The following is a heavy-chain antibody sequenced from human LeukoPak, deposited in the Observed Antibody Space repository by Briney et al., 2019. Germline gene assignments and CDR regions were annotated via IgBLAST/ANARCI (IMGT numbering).Heavy chain of an antibody. CDR3: ARIAYCGGDCYTTYFDY. CDR1: GYIFTDHG. Sequence: ASVKVSCKASGYIFTDHGISWVRQAPGQGLEWMGWISADNNNRNYAQKLQDRVTMTTDTFTSTAYTELRSLRFDDTAVYYCARIAYCGGDCYTTYFDYWGPGTLVTVSS. D-gene: IGHD2-21*01. CDR2: ISADNNNR. J-gene: IGHJ4*02. V-gene: IGHV1-18*01.